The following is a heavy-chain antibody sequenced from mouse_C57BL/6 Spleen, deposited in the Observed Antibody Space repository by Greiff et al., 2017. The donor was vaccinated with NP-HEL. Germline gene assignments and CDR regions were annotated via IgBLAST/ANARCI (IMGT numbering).Heavy chain of an antibody. CDR1: GFTFSSYG. V-gene: IGHV5-6*01. CDR2: ISSGGSYT. J-gene: IGHJ2*01. CDR3: ARQGIYYFDY. Sequence: EVQLVESGGDLVKPGGSLKLSCAASGFTFSSYGMSWVRQTPDKRLEWVATISSGGSYTYYPDSVKGRFTICRDKAKNTLYLQVSSLKSDDTAMYYCARQGIYYFDYWGQGTTLTVSS.